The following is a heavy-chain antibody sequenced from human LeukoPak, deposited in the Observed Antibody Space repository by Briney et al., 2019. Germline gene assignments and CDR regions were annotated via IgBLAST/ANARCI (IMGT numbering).Heavy chain of an antibody. D-gene: IGHD6-6*01. V-gene: IGHV3-23*01. CDR1: GFAFSTYA. CDR3: AKDREYYFYY. Sequence: PGGSLRVSCAASGFAFSTYAMSWVRQAPGKGLEWVSAISGSGDSTYYADSVKGRFTISRDNSKNTLYLQMNSLRAEDTAVYYCAKDREYYFYYWGQETLVTVSS. J-gene: IGHJ4*02. CDR2: ISGSGDST.